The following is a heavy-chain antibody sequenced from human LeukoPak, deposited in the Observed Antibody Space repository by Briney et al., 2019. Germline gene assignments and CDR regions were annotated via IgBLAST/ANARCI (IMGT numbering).Heavy chain of an antibody. CDR3: ATGDYYGSGSFGAFDI. J-gene: IGHJ3*02. V-gene: IGHV1-24*01. D-gene: IGHD3-10*01. CDR1: GYTLTELS. Sequence: ASVKVSYKVSGYTLTELSMHWVRQAPGKGLEWMGGFDPEDGETIYAQKFQGRVTMTEDTSTDTAYMELSSLRSEDTAVYYCATGDYYGSGSFGAFDIWGQGTMVTVSS. CDR2: FDPEDGET.